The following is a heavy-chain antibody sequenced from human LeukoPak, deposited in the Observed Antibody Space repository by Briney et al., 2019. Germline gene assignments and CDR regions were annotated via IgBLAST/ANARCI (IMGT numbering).Heavy chain of an antibody. CDR2: INQDGSEN. J-gene: IGHJ6*03. V-gene: IGHV3-7*01. CDR1: RFTFSSYW. CDR3: ARRALYYYMDV. Sequence: GGSLRLSCAASRFTFSSYWMSWVRQALGKGLEWVANINQDGSENYYVDSVEGRFTISRDNAKNSLYLQMNSLRAEDTAVYYCARRALYYYMDVWGKGTTVTVSS.